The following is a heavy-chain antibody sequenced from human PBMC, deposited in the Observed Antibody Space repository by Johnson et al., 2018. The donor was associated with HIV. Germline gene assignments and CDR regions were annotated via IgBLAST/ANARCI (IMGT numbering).Heavy chain of an antibody. J-gene: IGHJ3*02. CDR1: GFTFSDYY. V-gene: IGHV3-11*04. D-gene: IGHD6-19*01. Sequence: QVQLVESGGGLVKPGGSLRLSCAASGFTFSDYYMSWIRQAPGKGLEWVSYISSSGSTIYYADSVKGRFTISRDNAKNSLYLQRNSLRAEDTAVYYCARMYSSGWYDLRVVYAFDIWGQGTMVTVSS. CDR3: ARMYSSGWYDLRVVYAFDI. CDR2: ISSSGSTI.